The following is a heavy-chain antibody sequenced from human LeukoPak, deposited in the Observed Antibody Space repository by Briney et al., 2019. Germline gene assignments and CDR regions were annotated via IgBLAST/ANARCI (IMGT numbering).Heavy chain of an antibody. CDR2: INHSGST. Sequence: SETLSLTCAVYGGSFSGYYWSWIRQPPGKGLEWIGEINHSGSTNYNPSLKSRVTISVDTSKKQFSPKLSSVTAADTAVYYCARGPGIAAAATDRWGQGTLVTVSS. CDR1: GGSFSGYY. V-gene: IGHV4-34*01. J-gene: IGHJ4*02. CDR3: ARGPGIAAAATDR. D-gene: IGHD6-13*01.